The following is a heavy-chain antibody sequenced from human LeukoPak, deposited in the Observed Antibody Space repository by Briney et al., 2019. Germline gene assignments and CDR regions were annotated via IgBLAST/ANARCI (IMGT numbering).Heavy chain of an antibody. Sequence: PGGSLRLSCAASGFTFSSYSMNWVRQAPGKGLEWVSSISSSSSSYIYYADSVKGRFTISRDNAKNSLYLQMNSLRAEDTAVYYCARALTPITIFGVVQTYYYYMDVWGKGTTVTVSS. V-gene: IGHV3-21*01. CDR3: ARALTPITIFGVVQTYYYYMDV. D-gene: IGHD3-3*01. CDR2: ISSSSSSYI. CDR1: GFTFSSYS. J-gene: IGHJ6*03.